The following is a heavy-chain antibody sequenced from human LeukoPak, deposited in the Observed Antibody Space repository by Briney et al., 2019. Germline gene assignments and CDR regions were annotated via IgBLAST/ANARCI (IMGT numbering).Heavy chain of an antibody. Sequence: ASVKVSCKVSGYTLTELSMHWVRQAPGKGLEWMVGFDPEDGETIYAQKFQGRVTMTEDTSTDTAYMELSSLRSEDTAVYYCATDRSLIGHHHYDYWGQGTLVTVSS. CDR1: GYTLTELS. CDR3: ATDRSLIGHHHYDY. D-gene: IGHD2-8*01. J-gene: IGHJ4*02. CDR2: FDPEDGET. V-gene: IGHV1-24*01.